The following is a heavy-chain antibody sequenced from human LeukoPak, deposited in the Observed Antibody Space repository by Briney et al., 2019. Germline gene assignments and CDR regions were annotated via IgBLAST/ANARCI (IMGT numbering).Heavy chain of an antibody. Sequence: SETLSLTCTVSGYSISSGYYWGWIRQPPGKGLEWIGSIYHSGSTYYNPSLKSRVTISVDTSKNQFSLKLSSVTAADTAVYYCARDLYDSSGYYWLNYYYYMDVWGKGTTVTVSS. CDR2: IYHSGST. J-gene: IGHJ6*03. CDR1: GYSISSGYY. V-gene: IGHV4-38-2*02. CDR3: ARDLYDSSGYYWLNYYYYMDV. D-gene: IGHD3-22*01.